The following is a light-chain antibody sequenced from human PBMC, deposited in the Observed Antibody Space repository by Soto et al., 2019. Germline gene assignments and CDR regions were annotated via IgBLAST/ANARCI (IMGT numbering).Light chain of an antibody. CDR3: QQRSNWPPLYT. CDR1: QSVSSY. Sequence: EIVLTQSPATLSLSPGERATLSCRASQSVSSYLAWYQQKPGQAPRLLIYDASNRATGIPARFSGSGSGTAFTLTICSLEPEDFAVYYCQQRSNWPPLYTFGQGTKLEIK. CDR2: DAS. J-gene: IGKJ2*01. V-gene: IGKV3-11*01.